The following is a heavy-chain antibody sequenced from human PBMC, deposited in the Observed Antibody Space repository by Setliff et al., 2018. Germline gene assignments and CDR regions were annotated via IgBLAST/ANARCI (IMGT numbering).Heavy chain of an antibody. CDR3: ARDFSTGSSS. D-gene: IGHD2-8*02. CDR1: GFTFSNFA. V-gene: IGHV3-23*01. J-gene: IGHJ5*02. CDR2: ITGDGGAT. Sequence: GSLRLSCAASGFTFSNFAMGWVRQGPEKGLEWVSVITGDGGATYYIDSVKGRFTIPRDNSKNTLSLQMNSLRAEDTAVYYCARDFSTGSSSWGQGTLVTVS.